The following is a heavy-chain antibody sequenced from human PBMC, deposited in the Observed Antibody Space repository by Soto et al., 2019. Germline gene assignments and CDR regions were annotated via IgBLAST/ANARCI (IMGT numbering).Heavy chain of an antibody. D-gene: IGHD3-10*01. V-gene: IGHV5-51*01. CDR3: ARVRDLLTDRLAFDF. Sequence: HGESLKISCQNSGYNFSNYWIGWVRQMPGKGLEWMGIIYPDDSDTRYSPSFQGQVTMSVDKSITTAYLQWSSLKASDTALYYWARVRDLLTDRLAFDFWGQGTLVTVSS. J-gene: IGHJ4*02. CDR2: IYPDDSDT. CDR1: GYNFSNYW.